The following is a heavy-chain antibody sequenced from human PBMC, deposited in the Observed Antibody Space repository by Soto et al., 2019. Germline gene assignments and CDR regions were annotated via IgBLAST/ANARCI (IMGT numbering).Heavy chain of an antibody. J-gene: IGHJ3*02. V-gene: IGHV1-18*01. D-gene: IGHD3-22*01. CDR2: ISAYNGNT. Sequence: ASVKVSCKASGYTFTSYGISWVRQAPGQGLEWMGWISAYNGNTNYAQKLQGRVTMTTDTSTSTAYMELRSLRSDDTAVYYCARDFNYYDSSGYRAPSDAFDIWGQGTMVTVSS. CDR1: GYTFTSYG. CDR3: ARDFNYYDSSGYRAPSDAFDI.